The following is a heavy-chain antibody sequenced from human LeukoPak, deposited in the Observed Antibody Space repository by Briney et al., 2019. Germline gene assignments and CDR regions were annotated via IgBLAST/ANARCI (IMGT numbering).Heavy chain of an antibody. CDR1: GYTLTVLS. Sequence: ASVKVSCKVSGYTLTVLSMHWVRQAPGKGLEWMGGFDPEDGETIYAQKFQGRVTMTEDTSTDTAYMELSSLRSEDTAVYYCATAGSGYDYDYFDYWGQGTLVTVSS. V-gene: IGHV1-24*01. D-gene: IGHD5-12*01. CDR3: ATAGSGYDYDYFDY. CDR2: FDPEDGET. J-gene: IGHJ4*02.